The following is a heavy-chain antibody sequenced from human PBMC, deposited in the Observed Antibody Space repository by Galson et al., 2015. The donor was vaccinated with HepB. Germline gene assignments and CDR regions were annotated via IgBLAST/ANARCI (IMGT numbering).Heavy chain of an antibody. V-gene: IGHV3-30*18. CDR1: GFTFSSYG. Sequence: SLRLSCAASGFTFSSYGMHWVRQAPGKGLEWVAVISYDGSNKYYADSVKGRFTISRDNSKNTLYLQMNSLRAEDTAVYYCAKEVNYGGNLPTDYWGQGILFTVSS. CDR3: AKEVNYGGNLPTDY. D-gene: IGHD4-23*01. CDR2: ISYDGSNK. J-gene: IGHJ4*02.